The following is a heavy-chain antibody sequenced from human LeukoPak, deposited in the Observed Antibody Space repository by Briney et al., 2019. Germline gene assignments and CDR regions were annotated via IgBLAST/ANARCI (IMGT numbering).Heavy chain of an antibody. J-gene: IGHJ4*02. CDR3: ARRASGSYPDYFDS. Sequence: SETLSLTCTISGGPSSSYYWSWIRQPPGKGLEWIGYIHYSGSTNYNPSLKSRATISLDTSKNQVSLKLTSVTAADTAVYYCARRASGSYPDYFDSWGQGTLVTVSS. CDR1: GGPSSSYY. D-gene: IGHD1-26*01. CDR2: IHYSGST. V-gene: IGHV4-59*08.